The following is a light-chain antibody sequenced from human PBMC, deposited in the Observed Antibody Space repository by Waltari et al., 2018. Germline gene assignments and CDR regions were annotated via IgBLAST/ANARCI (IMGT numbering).Light chain of an antibody. CDR3: CSFAGSYTWV. CDR2: DVT. Sequence: QSALTQPRSVSGSPGQSVTIYCTGTSSDLGTSQDVSWYQQHPGKAPKLIIHDVTKRPSGVPDRFSGSKSGNTASLTISGLQAEDEAEYFCCSFAGSYTWVFGGGTELTVL. J-gene: IGLJ3*02. V-gene: IGLV2-11*01. CDR1: SSDLGTSQD.